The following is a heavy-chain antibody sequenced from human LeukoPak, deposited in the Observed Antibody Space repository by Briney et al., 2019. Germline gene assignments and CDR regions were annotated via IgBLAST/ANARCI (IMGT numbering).Heavy chain of an antibody. J-gene: IGHJ3*02. CDR1: GFTVSSNY. Sequence: GGSLRLSCAASGFTVSSNYMSWVRQAPGKGLKGVSVIYSGGSTYYADSVKGRFTISRDNSKNTLYLQMNSLRAEDTAVYYCARLRFLEWLSKADAFDIWGQGTMVTVSS. D-gene: IGHD3-3*01. CDR2: IYSGGST. CDR3: ARLRFLEWLSKADAFDI. V-gene: IGHV3-66*02.